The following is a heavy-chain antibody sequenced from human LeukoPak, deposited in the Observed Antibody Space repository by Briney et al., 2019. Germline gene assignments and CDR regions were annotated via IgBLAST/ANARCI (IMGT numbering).Heavy chain of an antibody. D-gene: IGHD1-26*01. CDR3: AELLRGYFDY. CDR1: GFTLSSYA. V-gene: IGHV3-23*01. Sequence: GGSLRLSCAASGFTLSSYAVSWVRQAPGKGLEWVSAISGSGGSTYYADSVKGRFTISRDNSKNTLYLQMNSLRAEDTAVYYCAELLRGYFDYWGQGTLVTVSS. CDR2: ISGSGGST. J-gene: IGHJ4*02.